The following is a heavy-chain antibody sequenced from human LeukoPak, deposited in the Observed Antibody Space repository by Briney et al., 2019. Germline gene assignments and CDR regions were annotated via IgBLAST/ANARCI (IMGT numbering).Heavy chain of an antibody. CDR1: GVSFSGYY. J-gene: IGHJ4*02. CDR2: INHSGST. Sequence: KPSETLSLTCAVYGVSFSGYYWSWLRQPPGKGLEWIGEINHSGSTNYNPSLKSRVTISVDKSKNQFSLKLSSVTAADTAVYYCARDPLKPVAGTDYWGQGTLVTVSS. D-gene: IGHD6-19*01. V-gene: IGHV4-34*01. CDR3: ARDPLKPVAGTDY.